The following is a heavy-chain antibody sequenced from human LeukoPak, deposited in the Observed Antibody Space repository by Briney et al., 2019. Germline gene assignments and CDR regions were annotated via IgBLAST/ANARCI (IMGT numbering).Heavy chain of an antibody. V-gene: IGHV4-39*02. J-gene: IGHJ4*02. CDR2: LHSSGNT. D-gene: IGHD3-10*01. CDR3: AREGYYGSGSYYDC. Sequence: SGTLSPTCPVSGGSIITNNYYWGWIRQPPGKGLEWIGRLHSSGNTWYTPSLRSRVTISVDTSKNQFSLKLSSVTAADTAVYYCAREGYYGSGSYYDCWGQGTPVAVSS. CDR1: GGSIITNNYY.